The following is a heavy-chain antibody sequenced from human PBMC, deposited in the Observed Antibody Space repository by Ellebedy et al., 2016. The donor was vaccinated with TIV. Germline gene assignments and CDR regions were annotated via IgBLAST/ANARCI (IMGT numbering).Heavy chain of an antibody. V-gene: IGHV3-48*04. D-gene: IGHD5-18*01. J-gene: IGHJ4*02. CDR1: GFTFSSYG. CDR3: ARTRGYNYGYSDY. CDR2: ISSRSTTI. Sequence: GESLKISCAASGFTFSSYGMNWVRQAPGKGLEWVSYISSRSTTIDYADSVKGRFTISRDDAKNSLSLHMNSLRAEDTAVYYCARTRGYNYGYSDYWGQGTLVTVSS.